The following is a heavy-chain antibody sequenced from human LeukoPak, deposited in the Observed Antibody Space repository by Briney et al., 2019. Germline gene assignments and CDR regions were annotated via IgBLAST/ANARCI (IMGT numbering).Heavy chain of an antibody. V-gene: IGHV3-21*01. J-gene: IGHJ6*04. Sequence: PGGSLRLSCAASGFTFSNYNMNWVRQAPGKAMDWVSSITSSGTYIFYADSVKGRFTISRDNAKNSLYLQMDSLGPEDTAVYYCAELGITMIGGVWGKGTTVTISS. D-gene: IGHD3-10*02. CDR2: ITSSGTYI. CDR3: AELGITMIGGV. CDR1: GFTFSNYN.